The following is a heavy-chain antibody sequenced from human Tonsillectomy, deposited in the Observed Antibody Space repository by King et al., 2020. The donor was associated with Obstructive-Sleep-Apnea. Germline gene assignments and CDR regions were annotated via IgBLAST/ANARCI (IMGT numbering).Heavy chain of an antibody. V-gene: IGHV3-9*01. CDR3: AKDMDGSGSYYKGVIDY. J-gene: IGHJ4*02. D-gene: IGHD3-10*01. CDR2: IRWNSGSI. CDR1: GFTFDDYA. Sequence: VQLVESGGGLVQPGRSLRLSCAASGFTFDDYAMHWVRQAPGKGVEWVSVIRWNSGSIGYADSVKGRFTISGDNAKTSLYLKMNSLREEDTAVYYCAKDMDGSGSYYKGVIDYWGQGTLVTVSS.